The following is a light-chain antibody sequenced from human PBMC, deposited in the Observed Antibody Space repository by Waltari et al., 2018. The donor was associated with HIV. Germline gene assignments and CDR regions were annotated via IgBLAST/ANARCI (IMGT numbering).Light chain of an antibody. CDR1: SSNIGNNF. CDR2: DNN. J-gene: IGLJ2*01. Sequence: QSVLTQPPSVSAAPRQKVTISCSGTSSNIGNNFVSWYQQLPGTAPKLLIYDNNKRPSGIPDRFSGAKSGASATLCITGLQTGDEADNFCATWDRSLSRVIFGGGTRLTVL. CDR3: ATWDRSLSRVI. V-gene: IGLV1-51*01.